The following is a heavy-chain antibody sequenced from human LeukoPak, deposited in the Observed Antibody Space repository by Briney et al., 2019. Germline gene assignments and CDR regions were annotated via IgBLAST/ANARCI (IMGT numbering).Heavy chain of an antibody. CDR3: AKGMPGSSSFDY. J-gene: IGHJ4*02. V-gene: IGHV3-9*01. CDR2: ISWNSGSI. D-gene: IGHD3-10*01. Sequence: PGGSLRLSCAASGFTFDDYAMHWVRQAPGKGLEWVSGISWNSGSIGYADSVKGRFTISRDNAKNSLYLQMNSLRAEDTALCYCAKGMPGSSSFDYWGQGTLVTVSS. CDR1: GFTFDDYA.